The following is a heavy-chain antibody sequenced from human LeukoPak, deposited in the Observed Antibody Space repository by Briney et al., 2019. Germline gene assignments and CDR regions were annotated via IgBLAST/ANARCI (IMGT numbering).Heavy chain of an antibody. CDR2: ISGSGSIT. Sequence: PGGSLRPSCAASGFTFSNSAMTWVRQAPGKGLEWVSSISGSGSITYYADSVTGRFTISTDTSKTTLYLQMNSLRADDTAIYYCAKNGGGQWLPFDPWGQGTLVIVSS. CDR3: AKNGGGQWLPFDP. CDR1: GFTFSNSA. D-gene: IGHD6-19*01. V-gene: IGHV3-23*01. J-gene: IGHJ5*02.